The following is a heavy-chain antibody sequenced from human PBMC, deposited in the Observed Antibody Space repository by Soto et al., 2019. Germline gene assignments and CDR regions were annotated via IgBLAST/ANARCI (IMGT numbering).Heavy chain of an antibody. V-gene: IGHV1-18*01. CDR1: GCALGKDI. CDR3: ARVLERKFAEGLFQYYGMGV. Sequence: ASVKVACKTAGCALGKDIITWGRQAPGQGLEWLGWISAHNSNTVYAQHLQGRVSMTTDTSTSTAYMELRSLRSDDTAVYFCARVLERKFAEGLFQYYGMGVWGQGTTVTVSS. J-gene: IGHJ6*02. CDR2: ISAHNSNT. D-gene: IGHD1-1*01.